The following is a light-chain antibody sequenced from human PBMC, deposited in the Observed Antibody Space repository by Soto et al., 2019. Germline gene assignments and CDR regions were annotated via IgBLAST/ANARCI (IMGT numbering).Light chain of an antibody. CDR3: QQYNSYPCT. J-gene: IGKJ2*02. CDR2: KAT. CDR1: QSISSW. Sequence: DIQMTQSPSTLSASVGDRVTNTCRASQSISSWLAWYQHKPGKAPKLLNYKATSLESGVPSRLSGSGSGTEFTLTISSLQPDDFATYYCQQYNSYPCTFGQGTKVDIK. V-gene: IGKV1-5*03.